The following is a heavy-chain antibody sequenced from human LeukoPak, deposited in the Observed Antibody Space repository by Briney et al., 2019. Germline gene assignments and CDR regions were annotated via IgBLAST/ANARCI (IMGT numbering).Heavy chain of an antibody. V-gene: IGHV4-59*01. CDR2: IYYSGST. J-gene: IGHJ4*02. CDR1: GGSISSYY. CDR3: ARLPGIAAAEDY. D-gene: IGHD6-13*01. Sequence: PSETLSLTCTVSGGSISSYYWSWIRQPPGKGLEWIGYIYYSGSTNYNPSLKSRVTITVDTSKNQFPLKLSSVTAADTAVYYCARLPGIAAAEDYWGQGTLVTVSS.